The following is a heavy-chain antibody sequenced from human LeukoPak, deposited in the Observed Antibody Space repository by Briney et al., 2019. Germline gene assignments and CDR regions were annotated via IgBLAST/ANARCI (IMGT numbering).Heavy chain of an antibody. Sequence: GGSLRLSCAASGFTFSSYGMSWVRQAPGKGLEWVSDISGSGGSTHYSDSVKGRFTISRDNSKNTLYLQMNSLRAEDTAVYYCARRAGAYSHPYDYWGQGTLVTVSS. CDR3: ARRAGAYSHPYDY. D-gene: IGHD4/OR15-4a*01. CDR2: ISGSGGST. V-gene: IGHV3-23*01. J-gene: IGHJ4*02. CDR1: GFTFSSYG.